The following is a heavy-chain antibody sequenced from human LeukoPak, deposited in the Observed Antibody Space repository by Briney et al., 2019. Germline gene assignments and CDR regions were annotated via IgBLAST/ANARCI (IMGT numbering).Heavy chain of an antibody. V-gene: IGHV3-23*01. Sequence: GGSLRLSCAASGFTLSSYAMSWVSQAPGKGLEWVSAISGSGGSTYYADSVKGRFTISRDNSKNTLYLQMNSLRAEDTAVYYCAKMSGGTVGYSYEFYYWGQGTLGTVSS. CDR1: GFTLSSYA. J-gene: IGHJ4*02. CDR2: ISGSGGST. CDR3: AKMSGGTVGYSYEFYY. D-gene: IGHD5-18*01.